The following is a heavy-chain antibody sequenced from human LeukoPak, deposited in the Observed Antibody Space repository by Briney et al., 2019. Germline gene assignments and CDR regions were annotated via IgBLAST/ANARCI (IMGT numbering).Heavy chain of an antibody. CDR3: AYDYVWGSYRYPPNY. D-gene: IGHD3-16*02. CDR2: ISGSGGST. V-gene: IGHV3-23*01. CDR1: GFTFSSYA. J-gene: IGHJ4*02. Sequence: PGGSLRLSCAASGFTFSSYAMSWVRQAPGKGLEWVSAISGSGGSTYYADSVKGRFTISRDNSKNTLYLQMNSLGAEDTAVYYCAYDYVWGSYRYPPNYWGQGTLVTVSS.